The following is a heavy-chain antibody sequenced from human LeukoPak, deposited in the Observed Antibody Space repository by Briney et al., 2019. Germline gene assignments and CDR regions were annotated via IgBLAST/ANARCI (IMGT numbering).Heavy chain of an antibody. CDR1: GYTLTELS. J-gene: IGHJ5*02. D-gene: IGHD4-11*01. CDR3: ATVGGATVSGHGAVFGWFDP. Sequence: ASVKVSCKVSGYTLTELSMHWVRQAPGKGLEWMGGFDPEDGETIYAQKFQGRVTMTEDTSTDTAYMELSSLRSEDTAVYYRATVGGATVSGHGAVFGWFDPWGQGTLVTVSS. V-gene: IGHV1-24*01. CDR2: FDPEDGET.